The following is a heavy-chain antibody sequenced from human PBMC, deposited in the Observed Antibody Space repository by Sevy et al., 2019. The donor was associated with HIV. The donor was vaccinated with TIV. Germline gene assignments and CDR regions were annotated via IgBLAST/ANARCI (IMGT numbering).Heavy chain of an antibody. Sequence: GGSLRLSCAASGFTFSTYSMHWVRQAPGKGLEWVSLISYDGNNKNYADSVKGRLTISRDNSKNTLYVQMNSLRAEDTAVYYCARGGILGFLERPLMDVWGHGTTVTVSS. CDR2: ISYDGNNK. J-gene: IGHJ6*02. D-gene: IGHD3-3*01. CDR3: ARGGILGFLERPLMDV. CDR1: GFTFSTYS. V-gene: IGHV3-30*04.